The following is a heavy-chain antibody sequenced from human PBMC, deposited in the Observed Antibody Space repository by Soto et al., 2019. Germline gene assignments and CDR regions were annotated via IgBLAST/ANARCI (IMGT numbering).Heavy chain of an antibody. CDR1: GFTFSSYS. J-gene: IGHJ6*03. Sequence: GGFLRLSCAASGFTFSSYSMNWVRQAPGKGLEWVSSISSSSSYIYYADSVKGRFTISRDNAKNSLYLQMNSLRAEDTAVYYCAREKTGYYMDVWGKGTTVTVSS. V-gene: IGHV3-21*01. CDR2: ISSSSSYI. CDR3: AREKTGYYMDV.